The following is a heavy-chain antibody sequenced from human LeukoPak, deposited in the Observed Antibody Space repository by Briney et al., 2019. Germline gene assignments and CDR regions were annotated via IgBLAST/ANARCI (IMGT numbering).Heavy chain of an antibody. CDR3: AKGGKWDVTPFDY. CDR2: ISGTSGRT. CDR1: GFTFSNYA. D-gene: IGHD1-26*01. J-gene: IGHJ4*02. V-gene: IGHV3-23*01. Sequence: GGSLRLSCAASGFTFSNYAMDWVRQAPGKGLEWASAISGTSGRTYYADSVKGRFTISRDNSKNTLYLQMNGLRAEDTAVYYCAKGGKWDVTPFDYWGQGTLVTVSS.